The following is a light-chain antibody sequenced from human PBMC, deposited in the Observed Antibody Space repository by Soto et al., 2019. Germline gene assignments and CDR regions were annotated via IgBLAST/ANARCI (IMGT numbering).Light chain of an antibody. J-gene: IGLJ1*01. CDR1: SSNIGAGCE. CDR2: GNT. CDR3: QSYDSSLSASYV. Sequence: ALTDPPSVSGAPWHRVTISCTGCSSNIGAGCEVHWYQHLPGKAPKLLIYGNTNRPSGVPDRFSGSKSGTSASLAITGLQAEDEADYYCQSYDSSLSASYVFGGGTKVTVL. V-gene: IGLV1-40*01.